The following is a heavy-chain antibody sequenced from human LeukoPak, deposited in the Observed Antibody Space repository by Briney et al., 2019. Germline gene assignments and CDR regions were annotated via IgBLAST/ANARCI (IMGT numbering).Heavy chain of an antibody. V-gene: IGHV3-23*01. CDR1: GFTFSSYA. CDR3: VKDRYCSGGSCSSYFDY. D-gene: IGHD2-15*01. Sequence: GGSLRLSCAASGFTFSSYAMSWVRQAPGKGLEWVSAISGSGGSTYYADSVKGRFTISRDNSKNTLYLQMNSLRAEDTAVYYCVKDRYCSGGSCSSYFDYWGQGTLVTVSS. J-gene: IGHJ4*02. CDR2: ISGSGGST.